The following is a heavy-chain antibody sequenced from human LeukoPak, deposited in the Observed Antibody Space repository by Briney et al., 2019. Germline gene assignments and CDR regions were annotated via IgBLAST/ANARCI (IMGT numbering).Heavy chain of an antibody. V-gene: IGHV3-23*01. Sequence: GSLRLSCAASGFTFSSNAMTWVRQAPGKGLAWVSSISGSGDTYYADSVKGRFTISRDNSKNKMYLRMNSLRAEDTAVYYCAKDLVGTVAGDYWGQGTLVTVSS. J-gene: IGHJ4*02. D-gene: IGHD6-19*01. CDR1: GFTFSSNA. CDR2: ISGSGDT. CDR3: AKDLVGTVAGDY.